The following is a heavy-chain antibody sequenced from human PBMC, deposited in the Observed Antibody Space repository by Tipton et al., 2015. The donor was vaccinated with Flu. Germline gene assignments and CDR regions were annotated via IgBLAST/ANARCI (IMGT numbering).Heavy chain of an antibody. J-gene: IGHJ6*03. CDR1: GYSISSGYY. V-gene: IGHV4-38-2*01. Sequence: LRLSCAVSGYSISSGYYWGWIRQPPGKGLEWIGRIYHSGSTYYNPSLKSQVTISVDTSKNQFSLKLSSVTAADTAVYYCARRRDYYYYMDVWGKGPTVTVSS. CDR3: ARRRDYYYYMDV. CDR2: IYHSGST. D-gene: IGHD3-10*01.